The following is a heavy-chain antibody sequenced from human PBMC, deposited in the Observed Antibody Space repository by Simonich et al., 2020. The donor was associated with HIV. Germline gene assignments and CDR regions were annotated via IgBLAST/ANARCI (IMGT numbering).Heavy chain of an antibody. J-gene: IGHJ3*02. CDR1: GYTITGDY. CDR2: LHPDSVGT. CDR3: VKDIEVVVAAIYSGAFDI. V-gene: IGHV1-2*02. D-gene: IGHD2-15*01. Sequence: QVQLVQSGAEVKKPGASVKVSCKASGYTITGDYMHWVRQAPGQGLAWMEWLHPDSVGTNHAQKFQGRVTMTRDKSISTAYMELSRLRSDDTAVYYCVKDIEVVVAAIYSGAFDIWGQGTMVTVSS.